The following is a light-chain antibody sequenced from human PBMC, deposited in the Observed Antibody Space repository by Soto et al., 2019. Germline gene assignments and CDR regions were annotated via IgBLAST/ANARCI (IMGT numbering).Light chain of an antibody. CDR1: NSDVGDYNY. Sequence: QSALTQPASVSGSPGQSISISCTGTNSDVGDYNYVSWYQQHPGKAPKLIIFDVNSRPSGVSDRFSGSKSGNTASLTISGLPPEDEADYYCTSFTPYLSAVAFGGGTKLTVL. CDR3: TSFTPYLSAVA. CDR2: DVN. V-gene: IGLV2-14*03. J-gene: IGLJ2*01.